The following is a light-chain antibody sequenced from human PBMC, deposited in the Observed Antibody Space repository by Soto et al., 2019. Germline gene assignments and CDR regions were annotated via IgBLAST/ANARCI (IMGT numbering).Light chain of an antibody. J-gene: IGKJ1*01. CDR2: SAT. CDR3: LQDHDXPRT. CDR1: QDISKD. Sequence: AIQMTQSPPSLSASVGDRVIITCRASQDISKDLGWYQQKPGKAPKFLIYSATSTQSGVPSTFXXXXXGTXXXXXXXXXQPEDFATYYCLQDHDXPRTFGQGTKVEF. V-gene: IGKV1-6*01.